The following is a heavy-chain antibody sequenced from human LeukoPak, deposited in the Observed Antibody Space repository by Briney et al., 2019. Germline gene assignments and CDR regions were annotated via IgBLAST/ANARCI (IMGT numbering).Heavy chain of an antibody. CDR1: GYTFTSYD. CDR3: ASSYSSSFHPLDY. J-gene: IGHJ4*02. Sequence: GASVKVSCKASGYTFTSYDINWVRQATGQGLEWMGWMNPNSGNTGYAQKFQGRVTITRNTSISTAYMELSSLRSEDTAVYYCASSYSSSFHPLDYWGQGTLVTVSS. V-gene: IGHV1-8*03. D-gene: IGHD6-6*01. CDR2: MNPNSGNT.